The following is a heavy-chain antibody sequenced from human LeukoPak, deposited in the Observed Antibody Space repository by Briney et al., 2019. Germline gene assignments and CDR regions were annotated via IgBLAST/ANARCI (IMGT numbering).Heavy chain of an antibody. J-gene: IGHJ4*02. V-gene: IGHV3-7*01. CDR1: GITFSSYW. CDR3: ARGGWPFFDY. CDR2: IKQDGSEK. Sequence: PGGSLRLSCAASGITFSSYWMSWVRQAPGKGLEWVANIKQDGSEKYYVDSVKGRFTISRDNAKNSLYLQMNSLRAEDTAVYYCARGGWPFFDYWGQGTLVTVSS. D-gene: IGHD6-19*01.